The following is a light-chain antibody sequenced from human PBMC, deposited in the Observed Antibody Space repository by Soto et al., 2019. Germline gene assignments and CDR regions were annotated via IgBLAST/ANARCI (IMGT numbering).Light chain of an antibody. CDR3: QQYNKWPPT. Sequence: EIVMTQFPATLSVSLGERATLSCRASQNIFSKLAWYQQKVGQTPRLLIFGASTRATGIPARFSGSESGTEFNLTISSLQSEDFAVYYCQQYNKWPPTFGGGTKV. V-gene: IGKV3-15*01. J-gene: IGKJ4*01. CDR2: GAS. CDR1: QNIFSK.